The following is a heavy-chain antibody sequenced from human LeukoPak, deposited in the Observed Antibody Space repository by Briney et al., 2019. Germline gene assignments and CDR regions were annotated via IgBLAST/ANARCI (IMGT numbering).Heavy chain of an antibody. J-gene: IGHJ4*02. V-gene: IGHV3-53*01. D-gene: IGHD3-10*01. CDR2: IYSGGST. Sequence: AGGSLRLSCAASGFTVSSNYMSWVRQAPGKGLEWVLVIYSGGSTYYADSVKGRFTISRDNSKNTLYLQMNSLRAEDTAVYYCARTVYYGSGSYYFDYWGQGTLVTVSS. CDR1: GFTVSSNY. CDR3: ARTVYYGSGSYYFDY.